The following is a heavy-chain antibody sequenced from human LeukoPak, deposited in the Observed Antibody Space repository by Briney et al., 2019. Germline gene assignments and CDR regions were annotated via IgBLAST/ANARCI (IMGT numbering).Heavy chain of an antibody. Sequence: QPGGSLRLSCAASGFTFSSYEMNWVRQAPGKGLEWVSYISSSGSTIYYADSVKGRFTISRDNAKNSLYLQMNSLRAEDTAVYYCARGRAVPTGYGMDVWGKGTTATVSS. CDR1: GFTFSSYE. V-gene: IGHV3-48*03. J-gene: IGHJ6*04. CDR3: ARGRAVPTGYGMDV. CDR2: ISSSGSTI. D-gene: IGHD4-17*01.